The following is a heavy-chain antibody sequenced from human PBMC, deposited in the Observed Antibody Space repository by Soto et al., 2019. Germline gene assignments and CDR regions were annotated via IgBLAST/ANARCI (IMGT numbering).Heavy chain of an antibody. CDR3: ARGGLRGYSYGPILDY. J-gene: IGHJ4*02. Sequence: SETLSLTCTVSGASITGSSYWSWIRQPAGKGLEWIGRFSLSGTTNYNPSLKSRVTISVDTPKNQFSLKLSSVTAADTAVYYCARGGLRGYSYGPILDYWGQGTLVTVYS. CDR2: FSLSGTT. V-gene: IGHV4-4*07. CDR1: GASITGSSY. D-gene: IGHD5-18*01.